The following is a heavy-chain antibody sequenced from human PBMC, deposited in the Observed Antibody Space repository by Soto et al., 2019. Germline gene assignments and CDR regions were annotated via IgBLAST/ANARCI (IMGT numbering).Heavy chain of an antibody. CDR1: GFTFSSYG. CDR2: ISYDGSNK. Sequence: QVQLVESGGGVVQPGRSLRLSCAASGFTFSSYGMHWVRQAPGKGLEWVAVISYDGSNKYYADSVKGRFTISRDNSKNTLYLQMNSLRAEDTAVYYCAKDLLRSSGWYLSYFDYWGQGTLVTVSS. J-gene: IGHJ4*02. CDR3: AKDLLRSSGWYLSYFDY. D-gene: IGHD6-19*01. V-gene: IGHV3-30*18.